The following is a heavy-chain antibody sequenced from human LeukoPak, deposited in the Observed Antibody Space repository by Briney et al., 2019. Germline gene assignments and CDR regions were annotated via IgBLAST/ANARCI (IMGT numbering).Heavy chain of an antibody. V-gene: IGHV4-31*03. CDR3: ARGGNCGRCYSYWYFDL. Sequence: PSQTLSLTCTVSGCSISSGGYYWSWIRQHPGKGLEWIGYIYYSGSTYYNPSLKSRVTISVDTSKNQFSLKLSSVTAADTAVYYCARGGNCGRCYSYWYFDLWGRGTLVTVSS. CDR2: IYYSGST. J-gene: IGHJ2*01. CDR1: GCSISSGGYY. D-gene: IGHD2-15*01.